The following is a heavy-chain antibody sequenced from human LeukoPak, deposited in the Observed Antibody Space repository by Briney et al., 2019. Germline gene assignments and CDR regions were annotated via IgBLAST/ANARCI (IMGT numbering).Heavy chain of an antibody. D-gene: IGHD3-22*01. J-gene: IGHJ6*02. CDR2: IIPIFGTA. Sequence: ASVKVSCKASGGTFSSYAISWVRQAPGQGLEWMGGIIPIFGTANYAQKFQGRVTITADESTSTAYMELSSLRSEDTAVYYCARDPVNGMDVWGQGTTVTVSS. V-gene: IGHV1-69*13. CDR3: ARDPVNGMDV. CDR1: GGTFSSYA.